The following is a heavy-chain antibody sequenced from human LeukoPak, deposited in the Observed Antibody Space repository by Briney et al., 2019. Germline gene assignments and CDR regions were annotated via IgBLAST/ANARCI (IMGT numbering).Heavy chain of an antibody. CDR2: IYPGDSDN. CDR1: GYTFSSAW. V-gene: IGHV5-51*03. Sequence: PGESLKISCKGSGYTFSSAWIGWVRQMPGKGLEWMGIIYPGDSDNRYSPSFKGDVTISVDKSISTAYLQWNSLRASDTAIYYCARRGEYFDQWGQGTLVTVSS. CDR3: ARRGEYFDQ. D-gene: IGHD2/OR15-2a*01. J-gene: IGHJ4*02.